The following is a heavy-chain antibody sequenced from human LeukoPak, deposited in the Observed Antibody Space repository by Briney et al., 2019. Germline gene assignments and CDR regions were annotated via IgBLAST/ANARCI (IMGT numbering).Heavy chain of an antibody. V-gene: IGHV4-59*12. CDR1: GGSISSYY. CDR2: IYYSGST. Sequence: PSETLSLTCTVSGGSISSYYWSWIRQPPGKGLEWIGYIYYSGSTNYNPSLKSRVTISVDTSKNQFSLKLSSVTAADTAVYYCARGKDYYDFWSGHLAPFDYWGQGTLVTVSS. J-gene: IGHJ4*02. CDR3: ARGKDYYDFWSGHLAPFDY. D-gene: IGHD3-3*01.